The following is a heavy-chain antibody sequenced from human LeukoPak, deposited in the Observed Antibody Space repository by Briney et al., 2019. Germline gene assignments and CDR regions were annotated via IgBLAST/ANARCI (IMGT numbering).Heavy chain of an antibody. J-gene: IGHJ4*02. CDR3: ARGDPTVTTLFGH. D-gene: IGHD4-17*01. Sequence: QPGGSLRLSCAASGFTFSSYWMNWARQAPGKGLEWVASINHNGNVNYYADSVKGRFTISRDNAKNSLYLQMNSLRAEDTAVYYCARGDPTVTTLFGHWGQGTLVTVSS. CDR1: GFTFSSYW. V-gene: IGHV3-7*01. CDR2: INHNGNVN.